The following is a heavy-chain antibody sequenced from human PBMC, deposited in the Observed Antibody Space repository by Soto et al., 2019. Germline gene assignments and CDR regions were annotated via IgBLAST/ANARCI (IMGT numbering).Heavy chain of an antibody. CDR1: GFIFSTHS. Sequence: QVQLVESWGGVVQPGRSLRLSCAASGFIFSTHSMHLVRQAPGKGLEWVAVISSDGRKKDYADSGKGRFTISRDNSENTLYLPMTRMRAEDTAVYYCASPGIPDHRAIAIWGPGTMVTVSS. V-gene: IGHV3-30*04. D-gene: IGHD1-26*01. J-gene: IGHJ3*02. CDR2: ISSDGRKK. CDR3: ASPGIPDHRAIAI.